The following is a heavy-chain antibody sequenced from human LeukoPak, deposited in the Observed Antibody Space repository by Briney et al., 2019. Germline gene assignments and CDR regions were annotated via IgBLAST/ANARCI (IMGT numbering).Heavy chain of an antibody. CDR2: IKADGSGT. V-gene: IGHV3-43*02. CDR1: GFNIGPYA. CDR3: ATWAFYHNLDV. Sequence: GGSLRLSCAASGFNIGPYAMYWVRQGPGRGLEWVSVIKADGSGTFYSDSVRGRFTTPRDNSKNSLYLQMSSLTSVDTALYYCATWAFYHNLDVWGQGTTVAVSS. J-gene: IGHJ6*02. D-gene: IGHD1-1*01.